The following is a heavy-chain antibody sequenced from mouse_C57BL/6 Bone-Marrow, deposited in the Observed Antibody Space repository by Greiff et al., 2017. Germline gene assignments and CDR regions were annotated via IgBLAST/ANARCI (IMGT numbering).Heavy chain of an antibody. CDR2: LFPGSGST. J-gene: IGHJ4*01. V-gene: IGHV1-56*01. D-gene: IGHD3-3*01. CDR3: ARWGLYDAMDY. Sequence: QVHVKQSGPALLRPGASVKISCKAPGYTFTSHWMQWVRQRPGQGLEWIVELFPGSGSTCYNEKFKGKATLTVDTSSSTAYMQLSSLTSEDSAVYFSARWGLYDAMDYWSQGTSVTVSS. CDR1: GYTFTSHW.